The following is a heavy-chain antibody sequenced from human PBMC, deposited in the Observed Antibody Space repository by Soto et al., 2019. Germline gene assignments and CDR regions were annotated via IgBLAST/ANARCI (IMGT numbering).Heavy chain of an antibody. J-gene: IGHJ6*02. D-gene: IGHD3-10*01. Sequence: GGSLRLSCAASGFTFSSYGMHWVRQAPGKGLEWVAVIWYDGSNKYYADSVKGRFTISRDNSKNTLYLQMNSLRAEDTAVYYCARDEGLGVNYYYYGMDVWGQGTTVT. CDR2: IWYDGSNK. CDR1: GFTFSSYG. CDR3: ARDEGLGVNYYYYGMDV. V-gene: IGHV3-33*01.